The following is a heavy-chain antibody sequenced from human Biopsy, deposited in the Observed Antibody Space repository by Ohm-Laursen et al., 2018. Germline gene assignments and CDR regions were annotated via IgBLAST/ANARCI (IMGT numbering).Heavy chain of an antibody. CDR3: ARKIMVGGVILNYFDY. Sequence: SLRLSCAASGLSIGTNYMTWVRQAPGKGLDWVSIIFAGGGRTYYADSVKGRFTISRDISENTVSLQMNSLRAEDTAVYYCARKIMVGGVILNYFDYWGQGTLVTVSS. CDR2: IFAGGGRT. CDR1: GLSIGTNY. J-gene: IGHJ4*02. V-gene: IGHV3-53*01. D-gene: IGHD3-10*01.